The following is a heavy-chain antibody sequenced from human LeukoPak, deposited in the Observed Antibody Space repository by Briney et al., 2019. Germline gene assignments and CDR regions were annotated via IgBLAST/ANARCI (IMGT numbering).Heavy chain of an antibody. D-gene: IGHD2-15*01. J-gene: IGHJ3*02. Sequence: SETLSLTCTVSGGSISSSSYYWGRIRQPPGKGLEWIGSIYYSGSTYYNPSLKRRVTISVDTSKNQFSLNLSSVTAADTAVNYCARPYSSLARSAFDIWGQGTMVTVSS. CDR1: GGSISSSSYY. V-gene: IGHV4-39*01. CDR2: IYYSGST. CDR3: ARPYSSLARSAFDI.